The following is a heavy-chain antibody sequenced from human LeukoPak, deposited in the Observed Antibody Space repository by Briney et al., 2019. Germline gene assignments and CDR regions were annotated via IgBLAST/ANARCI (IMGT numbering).Heavy chain of an antibody. CDR1: GYTFTSYD. V-gene: IGHV1-8*03. D-gene: IGHD6-13*01. Sequence: ALVKVSCKASGYTFTSYDINWVRQATGQGLEWMGWMNPNSGNTGYAQKFQGRVTITRNTSISTAYMELSSLRSEDTAVYYCARVGSSWYLNYYYYMDVWGKGTTVTVSS. CDR3: ARVGSSWYLNYYYYMDV. J-gene: IGHJ6*03. CDR2: MNPNSGNT.